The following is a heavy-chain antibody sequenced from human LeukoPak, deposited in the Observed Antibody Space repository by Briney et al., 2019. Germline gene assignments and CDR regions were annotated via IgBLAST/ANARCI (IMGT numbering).Heavy chain of an antibody. CDR1: GFTFSSYA. CDR3: AKEIMVRGAYYYYYMDV. D-gene: IGHD3-10*01. CDR2: ISSSSSYI. V-gene: IGHV3-21*01. J-gene: IGHJ6*03. Sequence: GGSLRLSCAASGFTFSSYAMSWVRQAPGKGLEWVSSISSSSSYIYYADSVKGRFTIFRDNAKNSLYLQMNSLRAEDTAVYYCAKEIMVRGAYYYYYMDVWGKGTTVTVSS.